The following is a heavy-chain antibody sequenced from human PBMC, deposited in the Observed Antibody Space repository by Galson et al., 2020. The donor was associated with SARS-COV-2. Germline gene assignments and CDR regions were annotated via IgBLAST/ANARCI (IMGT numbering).Heavy chain of an antibody. V-gene: IGHV5-51*01. Sequence: GESLKISCKGSGYNFANYWIGWVRQMPGKGLEWMGIVYPDDSDMQYSPSFQGLVNISADKSISTAYLQWSSLKASDTAIYYCARRTSSNWHGLDIWGQGTVVTVSS. D-gene: IGHD4-4*01. J-gene: IGHJ3*02. CDR1: GYNFANYW. CDR3: ARRTSSNWHGLDI. CDR2: VYPDDSDM.